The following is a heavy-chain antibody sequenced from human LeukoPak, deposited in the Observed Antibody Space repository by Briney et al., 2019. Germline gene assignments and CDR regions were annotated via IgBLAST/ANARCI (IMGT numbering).Heavy chain of an antibody. CDR2: ISSSGSTI. Sequence: GGSLRLSCAASGFTFSSYEMNWVRQAPGKGLEWVSYISSSGSTIYYADSVKGRFTISRDNAKNSLYLQMNSLRVEDTAVYYCAKDRGFGVFFQYFFDYWGQGTLVTVSS. D-gene: IGHD3-10*01. J-gene: IGHJ4*02. V-gene: IGHV3-48*03. CDR1: GFTFSSYE. CDR3: AKDRGFGVFFQYFFDY.